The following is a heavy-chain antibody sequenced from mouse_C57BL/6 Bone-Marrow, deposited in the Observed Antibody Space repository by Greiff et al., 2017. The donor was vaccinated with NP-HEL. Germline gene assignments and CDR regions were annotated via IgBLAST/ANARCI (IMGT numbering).Heavy chain of an antibody. V-gene: IGHV3-6*01. Sequence: EVKLMESGPGLVKPSQSLSLTCSVTGYSITSGYYWNWIRQFPGNKLEWMGYISYDGSNNYNPSLKNRISITRDTSKNQFFLKLNSVTTEDTATYYCARLYGWGQGTLVTVSA. CDR2: ISYDGSN. CDR1: GYSITSGYY. CDR3: ARLYG. D-gene: IGHD1-1*01. J-gene: IGHJ3*01.